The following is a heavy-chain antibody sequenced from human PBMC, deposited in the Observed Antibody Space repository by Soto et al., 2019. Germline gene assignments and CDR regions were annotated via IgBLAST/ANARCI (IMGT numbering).Heavy chain of an antibody. CDR1: GFTFSSYA. D-gene: IGHD3-10*01. CDR3: AKDTNMVRGVGEGYYYYYGMDV. V-gene: IGHV3-23*01. CDR2: ISGSGGST. J-gene: IGHJ6*02. Sequence: GGSLRLSCAASGFTFSSYAMSWVRQAPGKGLEWVSAISGSGGSTYYADSVKGRFTISRDNSKNTLYLQMNSLRAEDTAVYYCAKDTNMVRGVGEGYYYYYGMDVWGQGTTVTVSS.